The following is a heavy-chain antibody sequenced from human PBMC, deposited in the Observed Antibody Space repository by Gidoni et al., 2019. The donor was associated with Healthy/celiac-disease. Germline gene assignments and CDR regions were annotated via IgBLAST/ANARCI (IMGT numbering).Heavy chain of an antibody. CDR1: GDRVPSNSAP. J-gene: IGHJ5*02. V-gene: IGHV6-1*01. D-gene: IGHD3-22*01. Sequence: QVQLQQSGPGLVKPSQTLSPTCAISGDRVPSNSAPWNWIRQSQSRGLECLGRTYHRSKWYNDYAVSVKSRITINPDTSKNQFSLQLNSVTPEDTAVYYCARDGGDDSSGYYSAWGQGTLVTVSS. CDR3: ARDGGDDSSGYYSA. CDR2: TYHRSKWYN.